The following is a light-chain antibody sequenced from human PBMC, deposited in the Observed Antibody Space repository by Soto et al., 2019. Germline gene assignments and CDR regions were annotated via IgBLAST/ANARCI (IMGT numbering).Light chain of an antibody. CDR3: QQYNNWRWT. CDR1: QSVGSTY. Sequence: EIVLTQSPATLSLSPGERATLSCRASQSVGSTYLAWYQQKPGQAPRLLIYGASSRATGIPARFSGSGSGTEFTLTISSLQSEDFAVYYCQQYNNWRWTFGQGTKVDIK. CDR2: GAS. V-gene: IGKV3D-15*01. J-gene: IGKJ1*01.